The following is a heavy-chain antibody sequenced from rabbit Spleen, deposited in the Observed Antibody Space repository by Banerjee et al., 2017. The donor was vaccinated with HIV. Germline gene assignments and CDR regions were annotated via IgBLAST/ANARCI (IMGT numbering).Heavy chain of an antibody. D-gene: IGHD1-1*01. J-gene: IGHJ6*01. V-gene: IGHV1S40*01. CDR2: IDIGSSGFT. CDR3: ARDTSSSFSSYGMDL. Sequence: QSLEESGGDLVKPGASLTLTCTASGVSFSSSSYMCWVRQAPGKGLEWIACIDIGSSGFTYFATWAKGRFTISKTSSTTVTLQMTSLTAADTATYFCARDTSSSFSSYGMDLWGQGTLVTVS. CDR1: GVSFSSSSY.